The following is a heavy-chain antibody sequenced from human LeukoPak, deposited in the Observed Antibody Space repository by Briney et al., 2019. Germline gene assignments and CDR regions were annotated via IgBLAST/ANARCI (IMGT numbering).Heavy chain of an antibody. Sequence: ASVKVSRKASGYTFTSYGTSWVRQAPEQGLGWMGWITAYNDNTNYAQKLQGRVTMTTDTSTSTAYMELRSLRSEDTAVYYCARALLWFGEPSHIDYWGQGTLVTASS. D-gene: IGHD3-10*01. CDR2: ITAYNDNT. CDR3: ARALLWFGEPSHIDY. V-gene: IGHV1-18*01. J-gene: IGHJ4*02. CDR1: GYTFTSYG.